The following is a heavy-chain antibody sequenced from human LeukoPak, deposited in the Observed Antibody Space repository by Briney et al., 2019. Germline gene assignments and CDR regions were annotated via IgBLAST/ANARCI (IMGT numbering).Heavy chain of an antibody. CDR3: ARDRGSYDPYFDY. Sequence: GGSLRLSCAASGFTFRSYAMYWVRQAPGKGLEWVALISFDGGNTYYADSVKGRFTISRDNAKNSLYLQMNSLRAEDTAVYYCARDRGSYDPYFDYWGQGTLVTVSS. CDR1: GFTFRSYA. V-gene: IGHV3-30-3*01. D-gene: IGHD1-26*01. CDR2: ISFDGGNT. J-gene: IGHJ4*02.